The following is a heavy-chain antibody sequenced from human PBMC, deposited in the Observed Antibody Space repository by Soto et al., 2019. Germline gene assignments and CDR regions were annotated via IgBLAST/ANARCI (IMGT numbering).Heavy chain of an antibody. V-gene: IGHV1-2*02. J-gene: IGHJ6*02. Sequence: ASVKVSCKASGYTFTGYYMHWVRQAPGQGLEWMGWINPNSGGTNYAQKFQGRVTMTRDTSISTAYMELRSLRSDDTAVYYCARDSPTQPYYYDSSGYYYYYYGMDVWGQGTTVTVS. CDR3: ARDSPTQPYYYDSSGYYYYYYGMDV. CDR1: GYTFTGYY. D-gene: IGHD3-22*01. CDR2: INPNSGGT.